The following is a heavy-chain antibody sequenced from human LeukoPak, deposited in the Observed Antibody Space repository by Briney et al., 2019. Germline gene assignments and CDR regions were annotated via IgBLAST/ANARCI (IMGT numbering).Heavy chain of an antibody. J-gene: IGHJ4*02. CDR3: ARRAAEWEPLDY. Sequence: GESLKISCKVSGYRFTSYWIGWVRQMPGKGLEWMGIIYPGDSDTRYSPSFQGQATISADKSISTAYLQWSSLRASDTAMYYCARRAAEWEPLDYWGQGTLVTVSS. CDR1: GYRFTSYW. V-gene: IGHV5-51*01. CDR2: IYPGDSDT. D-gene: IGHD1-14*01.